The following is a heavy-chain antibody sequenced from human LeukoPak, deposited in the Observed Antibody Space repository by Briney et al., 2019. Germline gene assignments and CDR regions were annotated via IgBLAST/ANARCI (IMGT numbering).Heavy chain of an antibody. D-gene: IGHD2-15*01. Sequence: GGSLRLSCAASGFTFSSYSMNWVRQAPGKGLEWVSYISSSSSTIYYADSVKGRFTISRDNAKNSLYLQMNSLRAEDTAVYYCARSPFIELCYYYYYMDVWGKGTTVTVSS. J-gene: IGHJ6*03. CDR3: ARSPFIELCYYYYYMDV. CDR1: GFTFSSYS. CDR2: ISSSSSTI. V-gene: IGHV3-48*04.